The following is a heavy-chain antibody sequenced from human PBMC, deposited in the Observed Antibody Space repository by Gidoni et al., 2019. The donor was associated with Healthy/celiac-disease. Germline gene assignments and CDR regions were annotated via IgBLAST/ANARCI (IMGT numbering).Heavy chain of an antibody. D-gene: IGHD3-3*01. Sequence: EVQLVESGGGLVQPGGSLRLSCAASGFTFSSYRMNWVRQAPGKGLEWVSYISSSSSTIYYADSVKGRFTISRDNAKNSLYLQMNSLRDEDTAVYYCARDPPLTIFGVVSGAFDIWGQGTMVTVSS. CDR3: ARDPPLTIFGVVSGAFDI. J-gene: IGHJ3*02. CDR2: ISSSSSTI. CDR1: GFTFSSYR. V-gene: IGHV3-48*02.